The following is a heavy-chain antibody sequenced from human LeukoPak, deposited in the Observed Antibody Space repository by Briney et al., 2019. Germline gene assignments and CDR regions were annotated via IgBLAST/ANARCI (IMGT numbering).Heavy chain of an antibody. CDR2: IYYSGST. Sequence: PSETLSLTCTVSGGSISSGGYYWSWISQHPGKGLEWIGYIYYSGSTYYNPSLKSRVTISVDTSKNQFSLKLSSVTAADTAVYYCARDRDTAMAPGAFDIWGQGTMVTVSS. D-gene: IGHD5-18*01. J-gene: IGHJ3*02. CDR1: GGSISSGGYY. CDR3: ARDRDTAMAPGAFDI. V-gene: IGHV4-31*03.